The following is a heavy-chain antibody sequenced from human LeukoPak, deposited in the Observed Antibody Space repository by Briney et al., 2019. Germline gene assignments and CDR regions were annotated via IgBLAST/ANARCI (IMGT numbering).Heavy chain of an antibody. D-gene: IGHD6-13*01. Sequence: PSETLSLTCTVSGGSISSYYWSWIRQPPGKGLEWIGYIYYSGSTNYSPSLKSRVTISVDTSKNQFSLKLSSVTAADTAVYYCARHQGGSSWYYFDYWGQGTLVTVSS. CDR1: GGSISSYY. J-gene: IGHJ4*02. V-gene: IGHV4-59*08. CDR3: ARHQGGSSWYYFDY. CDR2: IYYSGST.